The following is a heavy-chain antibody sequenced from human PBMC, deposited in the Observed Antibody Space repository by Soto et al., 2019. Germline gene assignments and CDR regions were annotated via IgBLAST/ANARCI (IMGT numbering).Heavy chain of an antibody. J-gene: IGHJ3*02. Sequence: SETLSLTCTVSCASIRTYYWSWIRQPPGKGLEWIGYIYYSGTSNYNPSLRRRVTISLDTSKSQFSLRLSSVTAADTAVYYCARPYSGAYWAAFDIWGQGTMVTVSS. V-gene: IGHV4-59*01. CDR2: IYYSGTS. CDR3: ARPYSGAYWAAFDI. CDR1: CASIRTYY. D-gene: IGHD1-26*01.